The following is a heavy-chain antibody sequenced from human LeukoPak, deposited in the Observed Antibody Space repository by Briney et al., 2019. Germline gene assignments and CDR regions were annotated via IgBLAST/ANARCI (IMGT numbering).Heavy chain of an antibody. J-gene: IGHJ6*02. CDR1: GGSIISYY. V-gene: IGHV4-59*12. D-gene: IGHD3-10*01. Sequence: SETLSLTCTVSGGSIISYYWSWLRQPPGQGLEWGGYVYYSGSTNYNPSLKSRVTISVDKSKNQFSLKLSSVTAADTAVYYCARAGSPHYYYGMDVWGQGTTVTVSS. CDR3: ARAGSPHYYYGMDV. CDR2: VYYSGST.